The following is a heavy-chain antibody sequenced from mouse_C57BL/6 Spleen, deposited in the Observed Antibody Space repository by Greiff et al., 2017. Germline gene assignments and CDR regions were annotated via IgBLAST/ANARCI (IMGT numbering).Heavy chain of an antibody. CDR2: IYPGSGST. CDR1: GYTFTSYW. CDR3: AKEVWDEGY. D-gene: IGHD4-1*01. V-gene: IGHV1-55*01. Sequence: QVHVKQPGAELVKPGASVKMSCKASGYTFTSYWITWVKQRPGQGLEWIGDIYPGSGSTNYNEKFKSKATLTVDTSSSTAYMQLSSLTSEDSAVYYCAKEVWDEGYWGQGTTLTVSS. J-gene: IGHJ2*01.